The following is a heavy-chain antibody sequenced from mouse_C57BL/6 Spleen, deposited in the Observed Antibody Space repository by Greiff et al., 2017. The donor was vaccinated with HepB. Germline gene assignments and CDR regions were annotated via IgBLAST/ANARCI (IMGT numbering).Heavy chain of an antibody. Sequence: DVMLVESGGGLVKPGGSLKLSCAASGFTFSSYAMSWVRQTPEKRLEWVATISDGGSYTYYPDNVKGRFTISRDNAKNNLYLQMSHLKSEDTAMYYCARDLDYYGSSKGYYFDYWGQGTTLTVSS. CDR3: ARDLDYYGSSKGYYFDY. V-gene: IGHV5-4*01. D-gene: IGHD1-1*01. CDR1: GFTFSSYA. CDR2: ISDGGSYT. J-gene: IGHJ2*01.